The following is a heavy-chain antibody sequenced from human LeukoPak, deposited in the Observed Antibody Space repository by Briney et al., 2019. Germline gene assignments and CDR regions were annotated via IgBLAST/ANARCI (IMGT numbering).Heavy chain of an antibody. CDR2: IDQDGSVR. CDR1: GFTFSSFW. Sequence: GGSLRLSCVASGFTFSSFWISWVRQAPGKGLEFVANIDQDGSVRNYVDSVKGRFIISRDNAKNSLYLQMDRLRAEDTAVYFCARDPGSSSFDYWGLGTPVTVSS. J-gene: IGHJ4*02. CDR3: ARDPGSSSFDY. V-gene: IGHV3-7*01. D-gene: IGHD6-13*01.